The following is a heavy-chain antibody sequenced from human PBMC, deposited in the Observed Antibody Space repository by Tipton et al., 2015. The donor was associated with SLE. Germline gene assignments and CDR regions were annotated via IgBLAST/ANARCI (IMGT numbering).Heavy chain of an antibody. Sequence: TLSLTCSVSGGPISSGGHYWSWIRQSPGKDLEWIGYIHHSGSTSYNPSLKSRVTISVDTSKNQFSLKLSSVTAADTAVYYCASWGPIVYYYYYMDVWGKGTTVTVSS. J-gene: IGHJ6*03. CDR2: IHHSGST. D-gene: IGHD3-16*01. V-gene: IGHV4-31*03. CDR3: ASWGPIVYYYYYMDV. CDR1: GGPISSGGHY.